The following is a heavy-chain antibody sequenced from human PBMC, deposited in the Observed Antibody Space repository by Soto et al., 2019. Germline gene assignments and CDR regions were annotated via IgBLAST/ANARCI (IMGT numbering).Heavy chain of an antibody. V-gene: IGHV7-4-1*01. Sequence: ASVKVSCKASAYTFTGYYINWVRQAPGQGLEWMGWINPNTGNPTYEQGFTGRFVFPVDTSVSTVYLQIFSLKADDSAVYYCARDRASGSFDYWGQGTLVTVSS. CDR3: ARDRASGSFDY. CDR1: AYTFTGYY. J-gene: IGHJ4*02. CDR2: INPNTGNP. D-gene: IGHD1-26*01.